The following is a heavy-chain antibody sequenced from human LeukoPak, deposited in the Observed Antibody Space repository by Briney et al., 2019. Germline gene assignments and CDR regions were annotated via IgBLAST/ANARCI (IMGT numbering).Heavy chain of an antibody. Sequence: PSETLSLTCTVSGASISISSYYWGWIRQPPGKGLEWIGNIHYSGSTYYNPSLKSRVSISVDTSTNQFSLKLSSVTAADTAVYYCAKFELATIRAYWGQGTLVTVSS. V-gene: IGHV4-39*07. D-gene: IGHD5-24*01. CDR3: AKFELATIRAY. J-gene: IGHJ4*02. CDR1: GASISISSYY. CDR2: IHYSGST.